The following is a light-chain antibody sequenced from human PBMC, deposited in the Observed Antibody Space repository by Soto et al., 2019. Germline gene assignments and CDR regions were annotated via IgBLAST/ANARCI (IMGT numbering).Light chain of an antibody. J-gene: IGLJ3*02. CDR3: LLYYGGAWV. Sequence: QAVVTQEPSLTVSPGGTVTLTCASSTGAVTGDYYPNWFQQKPGQAPRALIYSAINKHSWTPARFSASLLGGQAALTLSGVQPEDEAEYYCLLYYGGAWVFGGGTKLTVL. CDR1: TGAVTGDYY. CDR2: SAI. V-gene: IGLV7-43*01.